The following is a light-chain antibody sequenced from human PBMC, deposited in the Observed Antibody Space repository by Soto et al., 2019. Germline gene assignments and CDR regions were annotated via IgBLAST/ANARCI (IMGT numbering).Light chain of an antibody. Sequence: QSALTQPRSVSGSPGQSVTISCTGTSSDVGCYNYVSWYQQHPGKAPKLMIYDVSKRPSGVPDRFSGSKSGNTASLTISGLQAEDEADYCCCSYAGSYSYVFGTGTKLTVL. J-gene: IGLJ1*01. CDR2: DVS. V-gene: IGLV2-11*01. CDR1: SSDVGCYNY. CDR3: CSYAGSYSYV.